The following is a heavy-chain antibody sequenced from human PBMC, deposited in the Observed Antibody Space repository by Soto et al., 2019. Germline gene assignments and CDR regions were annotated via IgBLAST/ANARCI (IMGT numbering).Heavy chain of an antibody. CDR2: MSGDGKTI. J-gene: IGHJ5*02. D-gene: IGHD1-1*01. Sequence: GGSLRLSCAASGFTFSNYFMHWVRQVPGEGLVWVSRMSGDGKTISYADSVKGRFTISRDNAKNTLYLQMNSLRVEDAAVYYCARTYVPGIAGFDPWGQGTLVTVSS. CDR1: GFTFSNYF. CDR3: ARTYVPGIAGFDP. V-gene: IGHV3-74*01.